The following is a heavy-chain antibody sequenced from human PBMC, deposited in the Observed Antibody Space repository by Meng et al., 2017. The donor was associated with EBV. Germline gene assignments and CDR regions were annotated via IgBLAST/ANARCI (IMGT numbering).Heavy chain of an antibody. CDR2: IRSQVDGRTA. V-gene: IGHV3-15*01. Sequence: LVVVGGRLVKPGESLKLSCAASEFTVTSAWMNLVRQAPGKGLEWVGRIRSQVDGRTADYSAPVKGRFTISRDDSKHTLYLQMNSLKIEDSAVYYCATDEGGSRFWGQGTLVTVSS. CDR1: EFTVTSAW. J-gene: IGHJ4*02. CDR3: ATDEGGSRF. D-gene: IGHD1-26*01.